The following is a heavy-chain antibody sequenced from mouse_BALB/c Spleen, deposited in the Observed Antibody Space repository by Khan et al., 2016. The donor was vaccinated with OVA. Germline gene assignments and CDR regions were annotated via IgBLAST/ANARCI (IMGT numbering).Heavy chain of an antibody. J-gene: IGHJ2*01. CDR3: WMVL. D-gene: IGHD1-1*02. CDR2: IRLKSDDYVT. CDR1: GFTFSNYW. Sequence: EVKLEVSGGGLVQPGGSLKLSCVASGFTFSNYWMNWVRQSPEKGLEWVAEIRLKSDDYVTHSAESVQGIFTISRDDSKSSVYLKMHNLRAEDTGIYYCWMVLWGQGTTVTVSS. V-gene: IGHV6-6*02.